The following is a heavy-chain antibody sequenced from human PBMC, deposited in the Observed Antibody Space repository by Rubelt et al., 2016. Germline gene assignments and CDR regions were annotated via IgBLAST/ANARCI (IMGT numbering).Heavy chain of an antibody. Sequence: QVQLQESGPGLVKPSETLSLTCTVSGYSISSGYYWGWIRQPPGKGLEWIGSIYHSGSTYYNPSLTSRVTISVDTSKNQFSRKRSSVTAADTAVYYCARDHSSGWYLEGFFDYWGQGTLVTVSS. CDR2: IYHSGST. CDR3: ARDHSSGWYLEGFFDY. V-gene: IGHV4-38-2*02. D-gene: IGHD6-19*01. CDR1: GYSISSGYY. J-gene: IGHJ4*02.